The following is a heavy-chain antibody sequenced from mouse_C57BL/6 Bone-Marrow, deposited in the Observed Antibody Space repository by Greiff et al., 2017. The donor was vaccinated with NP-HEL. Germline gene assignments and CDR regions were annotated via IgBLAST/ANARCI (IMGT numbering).Heavy chain of an antibody. CDR2: IDPNSGGT. V-gene: IGHV1-72*01. CDR3: ARDTVVAYYYAMDY. CDR1: GYTFTSYW. J-gene: IGHJ4*01. D-gene: IGHD1-1*01. Sequence: VQLQQPGAELVKPGASVKLSCKASGYTFTSYWMHWVKQRPGRGLEWIGRIDPNSGGTKYNEKFKSKATLTVDKPSSTAYMQLSSLTSEDSAVYDCARDTVVAYYYAMDYWGQGTSVTVSS.